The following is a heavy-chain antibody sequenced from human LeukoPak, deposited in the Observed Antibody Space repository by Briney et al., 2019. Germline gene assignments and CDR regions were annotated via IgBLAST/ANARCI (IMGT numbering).Heavy chain of an antibody. D-gene: IGHD5-18*01. J-gene: IGHJ4*02. Sequence: SETLSLTCAVSGYSISSGYYWGWIRQPPGKGLEWIGSIYHSGSTYYNPSLKSRVTISVDTSKNQFSLKLSSVTAADTAAYYCARVELWYFDYWGQGTLVTVSS. V-gene: IGHV4-38-2*01. CDR1: GYSISSGYY. CDR2: IYHSGST. CDR3: ARVELWYFDY.